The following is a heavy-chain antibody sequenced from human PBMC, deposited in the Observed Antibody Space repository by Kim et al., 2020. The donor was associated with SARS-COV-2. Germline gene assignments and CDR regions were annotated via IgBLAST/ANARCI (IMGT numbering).Heavy chain of an antibody. D-gene: IGHD6-13*01. Sequence: SETLSLTCTVSGGSISSSSYYWGWIRQPPGKGLEWIGSIYYSGSTYYNPSLKSRVTISVDTSKNQFSLKLSSVTAADTAVYYCARLGVGTAGTGSIGLDYWGQGTLVTVSS. V-gene: IGHV4-39*01. CDR1: GGSISSSSYY. J-gene: IGHJ4*02. CDR3: ARLGVGTAGTGSIGLDY. CDR2: IYYSGST.